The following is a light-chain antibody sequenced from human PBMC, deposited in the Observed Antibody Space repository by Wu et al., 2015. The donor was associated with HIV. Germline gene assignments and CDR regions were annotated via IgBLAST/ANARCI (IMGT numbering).Light chain of an antibody. Sequence: EIVLTQSPGTLSLSLGESATLSCRASQSLSSKYFAWYQQKPGQAPRLLIYGVSTRATGIPDRFSGSGSGTDFTLTINRLEPEDFAVYYCQHYGDSSSYSFGQGTKLGDQT. CDR1: QSLSSKY. V-gene: IGKV3-20*01. CDR2: GVS. J-gene: IGKJ2*03. CDR3: QHYGDSSSYS.